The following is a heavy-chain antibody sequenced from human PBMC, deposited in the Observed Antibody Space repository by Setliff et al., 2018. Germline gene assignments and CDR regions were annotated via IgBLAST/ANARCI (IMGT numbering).Heavy chain of an antibody. Sequence: SVKVSCKASGGTFSSYTITWVRQAPGQGLEWMGGIIPIFDTRNYAQKFQGRVNITADESTSTAYMELSSLRSEDTAVYYCAILGNSMIVLDIGGHDFWGQGTLVTVSS. CDR2: IIPIFDTR. V-gene: IGHV1-69*13. D-gene: IGHD3-22*01. CDR1: GGTFSSYT. J-gene: IGHJ4*02. CDR3: AILGNSMIVLDIGGHDF.